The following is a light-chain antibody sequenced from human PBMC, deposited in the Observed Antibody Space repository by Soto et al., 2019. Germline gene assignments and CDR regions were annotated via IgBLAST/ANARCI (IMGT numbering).Light chain of an antibody. CDR3: ATWDGSLPAEV. CDR2: EDS. V-gene: IGLV3-21*02. Sequence: SYELTQPPSVSVAPGQTARITCGGNNIGSKSVHWYQQKPGQAPVLVVYEDSDRPSGIPERFSGSNSGNTATLTISRVEAGDEADYYCATWDGSLPAEVFGGGTKLTVL. J-gene: IGLJ2*01. CDR1: NIGSKS.